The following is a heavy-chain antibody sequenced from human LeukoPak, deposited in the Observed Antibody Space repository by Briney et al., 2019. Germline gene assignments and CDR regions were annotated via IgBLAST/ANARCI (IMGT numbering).Heavy chain of an antibody. J-gene: IGHJ4*02. D-gene: IGHD1-26*01. CDR3: AKGDTTWELPHDY. CDR2: IYSDNT. CDR1: GFTVSSNS. Sequence: GGSLRLSCTVSGFTVSSNSMSWVRQAPGKGLEWVSFIYSDNTHYSDSVKGRFTISRDNSKNTLYLQMNSLRAEDTAVYYCAKGDTTWELPHDYWGQGTLVTVSS. V-gene: IGHV3-53*01.